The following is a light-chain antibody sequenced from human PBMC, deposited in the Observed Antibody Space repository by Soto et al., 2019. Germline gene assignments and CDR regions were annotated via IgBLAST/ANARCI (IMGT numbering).Light chain of an antibody. CDR1: QGIRDA. V-gene: IGKV1-17*01. Sequence: DIQMTQSPSSLSASVGDRVTITCRASQGIRDALGWYQQKPGKAPKRLIYAASSLQSEVPSRFSGSASEIEVTLTISSLKPEDFATYCCRQHNSYPQSFGQGTKVEIK. CDR3: RQHNSYPQS. J-gene: IGKJ1*01. CDR2: AAS.